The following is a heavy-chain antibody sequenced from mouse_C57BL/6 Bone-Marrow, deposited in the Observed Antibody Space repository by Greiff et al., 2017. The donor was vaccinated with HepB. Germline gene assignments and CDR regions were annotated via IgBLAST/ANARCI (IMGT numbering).Heavy chain of an antibody. D-gene: IGHD1-1*01. J-gene: IGHJ2*01. V-gene: IGHV14-4*01. CDR2: IDPENGDT. CDR3: ARRYDYFDY. Sequence: EVQLKESGAELVRPGASVKLSCTASGFNIKDDYMHWVKQRPEQGLEWIGWIDPENGDTEYASKFQGKATITADTSSNTAYLQLSSLTSEDSAVYYCARRYDYFDYWGQGTTLTVSS. CDR1: GFNIKDDY.